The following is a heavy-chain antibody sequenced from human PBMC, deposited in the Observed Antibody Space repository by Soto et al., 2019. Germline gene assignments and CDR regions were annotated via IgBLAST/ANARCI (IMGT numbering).Heavy chain of an antibody. Sequence: SETLSLTCVVSGDSITNGDYYWSWIRQAPGKDLVWIAYIYYNGINHYNPSLNCRVTISIHPPKNHVSLKMTSATGADTAVYSCARAMHEGFDPWGQGTLVTGS. V-gene: IGHV4-30-4*01. CDR3: ARAMHEGFDP. CDR2: IYYNGIN. J-gene: IGHJ5*02. D-gene: IGHD2-2*01. CDR1: GDSITNGDYY.